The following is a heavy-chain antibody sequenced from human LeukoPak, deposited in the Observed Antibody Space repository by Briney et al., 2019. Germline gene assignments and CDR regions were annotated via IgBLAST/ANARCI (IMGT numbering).Heavy chain of an antibody. D-gene: IGHD3-10*01. CDR1: GYTFTSYG. Sequence: ASVKVSCKASGYTFTSYGISWVRQAPGQGLEWMGWISAYNGNTNYAQKFQGRVTMTRDTSISTAYMELSRLRSDDTAVYYCARSAMLKPGFGESPPHNWFDPWGQGTLVTVSS. CDR3: ARSAMLKPGFGESPPHNWFDP. J-gene: IGHJ5*02. V-gene: IGHV1-18*01. CDR2: ISAYNGNT.